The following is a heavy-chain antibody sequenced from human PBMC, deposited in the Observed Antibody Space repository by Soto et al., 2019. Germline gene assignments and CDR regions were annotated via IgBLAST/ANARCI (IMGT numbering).Heavy chain of an antibody. Sequence: QVHLLQSGAEVQKPGASVKVSCKTSGYTFNDFGITWVRQAPGLGLEWLGWIYSKAGKMNFAPKFQNRVIMTTDTSTSTAVMELTRLTFDDSAIYFGARDIAFDIDYWGQGTLVTVS. D-gene: IGHD2-15*01. CDR1: GYTFNDFG. CDR2: IYSKAGKM. V-gene: IGHV1-18*01. J-gene: IGHJ4*02. CDR3: ARDIAFDIDY.